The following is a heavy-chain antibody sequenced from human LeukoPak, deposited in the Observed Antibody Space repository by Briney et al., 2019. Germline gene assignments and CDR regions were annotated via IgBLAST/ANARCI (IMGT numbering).Heavy chain of an antibody. D-gene: IGHD4/OR15-4a*01. Sequence: GGSLRLSCAATGFIFNKHAMSWVRQAPGKGLEWVSGLSGSGGSTDYADSVKGRFTVSRDNSKNTLFLQMNSLRAEDTAIYYCAKERDYGPADYWGQGTLVTVSS. J-gene: IGHJ4*02. CDR1: GFIFNKHA. V-gene: IGHV3-23*01. CDR2: LSGSGGST. CDR3: AKERDYGPADY.